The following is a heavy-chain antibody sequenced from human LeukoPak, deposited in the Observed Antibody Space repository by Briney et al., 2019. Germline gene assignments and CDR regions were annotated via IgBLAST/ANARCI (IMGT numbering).Heavy chain of an antibody. D-gene: IGHD3-22*01. CDR1: GFTFSSYW. V-gene: IGHV3-15*01. CDR3: TTDRYYDNSELQFQH. Sequence: GGLRLSCAASGFTFSSYWMHWVRQAPGKGLEWLGRIKRETDGGTIDYAAPVKGRFTISRDDSRNTLYLQMDSLKIEDTAVYYCTTDRYYDNSELQFQHWGQGTLVTVSS. J-gene: IGHJ1*01. CDR2: IKRETDGGTI.